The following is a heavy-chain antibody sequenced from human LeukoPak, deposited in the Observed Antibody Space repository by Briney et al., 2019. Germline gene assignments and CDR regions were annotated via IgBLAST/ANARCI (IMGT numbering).Heavy chain of an antibody. CDR2: IYYSGST. D-gene: IGHD6-19*01. V-gene: IGHV4-39*01. J-gene: IGHJ4*02. Sequence: SETLSLTCTVSGGSISSSSYYWGWIRQPPGKGLEWIGSIYYSGSTYYNPSLKSRVTISVDTSKNQFSLKLSSVTAADTAVYYCARVSGRRSGWDYWGQGTLVTVSS. CDR3: ARVSGRRSGWDY. CDR1: GGSISSSSYY.